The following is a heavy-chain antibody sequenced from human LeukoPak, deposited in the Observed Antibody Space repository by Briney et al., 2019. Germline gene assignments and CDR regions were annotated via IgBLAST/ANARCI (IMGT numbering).Heavy chain of an antibody. CDR3: AVRNCSSTTCSGPLDY. D-gene: IGHD2-2*01. V-gene: IGHV1-69*06. J-gene: IGHJ4*02. Sequence: SVKVSCKASGGTFSSYAISWVRQAPGQGLEWMGRIIPVFDTANYAQKFQGRVTITADKSTSTAYMELSSLRSEDTAVYYCAVRNCSSTTCSGPLDYWGQGTLVTVSS. CDR1: GGTFSSYA. CDR2: IIPVFDTA.